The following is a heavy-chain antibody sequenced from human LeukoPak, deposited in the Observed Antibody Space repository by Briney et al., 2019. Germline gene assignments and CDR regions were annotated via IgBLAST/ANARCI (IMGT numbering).Heavy chain of an antibody. J-gene: IGHJ4*02. D-gene: IGHD6-19*01. CDR2: ISGSGGST. Sequence: GGALRLSCAASGFTFSSYAMSWVRQAPGKGLEWVSAISGSGGSTYYADSVKGRFTISRDNSKNTLYLQMNSLRAEDTAVYYCAKDLRGWRQYFDYWGQGTLVTVSS. V-gene: IGHV3-23*01. CDR3: AKDLRGWRQYFDY. CDR1: GFTFSSYA.